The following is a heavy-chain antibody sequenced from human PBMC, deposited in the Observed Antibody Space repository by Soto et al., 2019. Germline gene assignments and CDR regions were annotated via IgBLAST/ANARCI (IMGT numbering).Heavy chain of an antibody. CDR2: INPNSGGT. Sequence: GASVKVSCKASGYTFTGYYMHWVRQAPGQGLEWMGWINPNSGGTNYAQKFQGWVTMTRDTSISTAYMELSRLRSDDTAVYYCARGARYYDSSGYATRGPYDYWGQGTLVTVSS. CDR3: ARGARYYDSSGYATRGPYDY. D-gene: IGHD3-22*01. J-gene: IGHJ4*02. V-gene: IGHV1-2*04. CDR1: GYTFTGYY.